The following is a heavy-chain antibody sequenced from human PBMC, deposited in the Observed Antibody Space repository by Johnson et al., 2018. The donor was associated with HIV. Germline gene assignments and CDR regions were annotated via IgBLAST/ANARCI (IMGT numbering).Heavy chain of an antibody. V-gene: IGHV3-30*04. CDR3: ARDGWEQRGETVGDGFDI. Sequence: QVQLVESGGGVVQPGRSLRLSCAASGFTFSSYAMHWVRQAPGKALEWVAIISYDGSNKYYADSVKGRFTISRDNSKNTVYLRMNTLRAEDTAVYYCARDGWEQRGETVGDGFDIWGQVTMVTVSS. CDR2: ISYDGSNK. D-gene: IGHD1-26*01. CDR1: GFTFSSYA. J-gene: IGHJ3*02.